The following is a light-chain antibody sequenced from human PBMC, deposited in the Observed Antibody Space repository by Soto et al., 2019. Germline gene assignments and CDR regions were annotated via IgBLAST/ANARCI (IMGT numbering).Light chain of an antibody. CDR2: EVS. J-gene: IGLJ2*01. CDR1: SSDVGAYGY. Sequence: QSVLTQPASVSGSPGQSVTISCTGTSSDVGAYGYVSWFQQHPGKAHKLIIFEVSYRASGVSIRFSGSKSGNTASLTISGLQAEDEADYYCSSYTGTTTLVEFGGGTKLTVL. V-gene: IGLV2-14*01. CDR3: SSYTGTTTLVE.